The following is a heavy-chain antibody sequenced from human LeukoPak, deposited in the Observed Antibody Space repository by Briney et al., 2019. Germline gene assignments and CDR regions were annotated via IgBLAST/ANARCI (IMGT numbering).Heavy chain of an antibody. Sequence: GASVKVSCKASGYTFTGYYMHWVRQAPGQGLEWMGWITPNSGGTNYAQNLQGRVTITRDTSMSTAYMELSSLRSDDTAVYYCARLINGGRAFDIWGQGTVVTVSS. V-gene: IGHV1-2*02. D-gene: IGHD3-16*01. CDR3: ARLINGGRAFDI. CDR1: GYTFTGYY. CDR2: ITPNSGGT. J-gene: IGHJ3*02.